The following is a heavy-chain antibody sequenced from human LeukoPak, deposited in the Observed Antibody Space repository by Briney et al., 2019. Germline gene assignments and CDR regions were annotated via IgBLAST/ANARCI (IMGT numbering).Heavy chain of an antibody. CDR2: INWNGGST. V-gene: IGHV3-20*04. Sequence: GGSLRLSCAASGFTFDDYGMSWVRQAAGKGLEWFSGINWNGGSTGYADSVKGRFTISRDNAKNSLYLRMNSTRAEDTALYYCARDDGWNARGKGPDYWGQGTLVTVSS. CDR3: ARDDGWNARGKGPDY. D-gene: IGHD1-1*01. J-gene: IGHJ4*02. CDR1: GFTFDDYG.